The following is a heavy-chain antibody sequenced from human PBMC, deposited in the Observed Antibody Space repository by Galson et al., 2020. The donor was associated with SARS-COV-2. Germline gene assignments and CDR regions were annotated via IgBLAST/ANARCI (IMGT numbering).Heavy chain of an antibody. D-gene: IGHD3-10*01. Sequence: SETLSLTCSVSGGSISSSSYYWGWIRQPPGKGLECIGSIYYNGSPYYNPSLKSRVTISLDTSKNHFSLKLTSVTAADTAVYYCARRDHQWFGEYGWLDPWGQGTLVTVSS. V-gene: IGHV4-39*02. CDR2: IYYNGSP. J-gene: IGHJ5*02. CDR1: GGSISSSSYY. CDR3: ARRDHQWFGEYGWLDP.